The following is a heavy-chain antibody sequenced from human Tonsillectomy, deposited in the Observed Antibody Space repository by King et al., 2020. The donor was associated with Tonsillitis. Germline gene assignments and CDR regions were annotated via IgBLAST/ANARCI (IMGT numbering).Heavy chain of an antibody. V-gene: IGHV3-21*01. CDR2: IRSSVSFL. CDR3: ARVGGDPDAFDI. Sequence: VQLVESGGGLVKPGGSLRFSFAASGFTFHYYTSKWVRQAPWKGLGLFSSIRSSVSFLYYADSVKGRFTISRDNAKNLLYLQMNTLRAGDTAVYYCARVGGDPDAFDIWGQGTMVTVSS. J-gene: IGHJ3*02. D-gene: IGHD3-10*01. CDR1: GFTFHYYT.